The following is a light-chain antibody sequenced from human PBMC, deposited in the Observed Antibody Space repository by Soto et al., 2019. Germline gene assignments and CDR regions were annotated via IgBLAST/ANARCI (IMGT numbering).Light chain of an antibody. J-gene: IGKJ1*01. V-gene: IGKV3-15*01. CDR1: QNVLSD. CDR3: QQYRSWPRT. CDR2: GAT. Sequence: EILLTQSPATLSVSPGETATLSCRASQNVLSDLAWYQQKPGQAPRLLVYGATTRATDAPAELRGRGSGTESSLTISSLQSEDFATYYCQQYRSWPRTFGQGSKVEI.